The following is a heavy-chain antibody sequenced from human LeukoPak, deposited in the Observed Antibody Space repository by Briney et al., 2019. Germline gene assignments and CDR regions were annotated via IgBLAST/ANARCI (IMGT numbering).Heavy chain of an antibody. CDR1: GFTFSNYW. D-gene: IGHD3-22*01. J-gene: IGHJ5*02. V-gene: IGHV3-74*01. CDR2: INSDGINT. Sequence: GGSLRLSCAASGFTFSNYWMHWVRQAPGKGLVWVSRINSDGINTSYADSVKGRFTISRNNAKNTLNLQMNSLRAEDTAVYYCARDLGQYYDTSDNWFDPWGQGTLVTVSS. CDR3: ARDLGQYYDTSDNWFDP.